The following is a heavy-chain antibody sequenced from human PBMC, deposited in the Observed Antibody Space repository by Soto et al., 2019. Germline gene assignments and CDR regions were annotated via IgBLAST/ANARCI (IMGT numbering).Heavy chain of an antibody. J-gene: IGHJ4*02. D-gene: IGHD4-17*01. CDR3: ARSRGAVTHLFDY. CDR1: GFTFSDYY. Sequence: PGGSLRLSCVASGFTFSDYYVSWIRQAPGKGLEWLSYISASGSTIYYAESVKGRFTISRDNAKNSLYLQMNSLRADDTAVYYCARSRGAVTHLFDYWGQGTLVTVSS. V-gene: IGHV3-11*01. CDR2: ISASGSTI.